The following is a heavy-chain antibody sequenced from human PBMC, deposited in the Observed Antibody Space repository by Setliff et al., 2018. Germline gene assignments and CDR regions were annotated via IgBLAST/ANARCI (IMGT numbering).Heavy chain of an antibody. Sequence: ASVKVSCKASGYTFTSYGISWVRQAPGQGLEWMGWISVYNDHTNYAQKFQGRVTMTTDTSTRTAYMEVTNLRSDDTAVYYCATEKFPGDWGDYRGQGTLVTVS. CDR1: GYTFTSYG. CDR3: ATEKFPGDWGDY. V-gene: IGHV1-18*01. CDR2: ISVYNDHT. D-gene: IGHD2-21*01. J-gene: IGHJ4*02.